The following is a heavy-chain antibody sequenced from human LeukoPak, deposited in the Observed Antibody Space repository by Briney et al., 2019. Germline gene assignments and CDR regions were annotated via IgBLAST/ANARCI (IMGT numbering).Heavy chain of an antibody. Sequence: GGSLRLSCAASGFTFSSYSMNWVRQAPGKGLEWVSSISSSSSYIYYADSVKGRFTISRDNAKNSLYLQMNSLGAEDTAVYYCARAKSRYYYYGMDVWGQGTTVTASS. CDR3: ARAKSRYYYYGMDV. J-gene: IGHJ6*02. CDR1: GFTFSSYS. CDR2: ISSSSSYI. V-gene: IGHV3-21*01.